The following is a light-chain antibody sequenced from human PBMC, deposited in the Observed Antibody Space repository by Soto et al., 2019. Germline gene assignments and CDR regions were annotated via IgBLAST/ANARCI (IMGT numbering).Light chain of an antibody. CDR1: QSVSTN. V-gene: IGKV3-15*01. Sequence: EIVMTQSPGTLSVSPGEGATLSCRASQSVSTNLAWYQQKPDQAPRLLIYGASTTATGMPARFSGSGSGTEFTLTISILQSEDFAVYYCQQYYTWPRTFGQGTRVEIK. J-gene: IGKJ1*01. CDR2: GAS. CDR3: QQYYTWPRT.